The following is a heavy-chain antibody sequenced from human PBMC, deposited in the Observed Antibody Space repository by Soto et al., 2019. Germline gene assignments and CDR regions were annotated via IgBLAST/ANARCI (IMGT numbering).Heavy chain of an antibody. Sequence: QITLKETGPTLVKPTQTLTLTCTFSGFSLSTSGVGVGWIRQPPGKALEWLALIYWDDDKRYSPSLKSRLTLTKDTSKNQVVLTMTNMDPVDTARYYCAHRRWVHRFDPCGQGTLVTVSS. J-gene: IGHJ5*02. D-gene: IGHD1-26*01. CDR3: AHRRWVHRFDP. CDR2: IYWDDDK. V-gene: IGHV2-5*02. CDR1: GFSLSTSGVG.